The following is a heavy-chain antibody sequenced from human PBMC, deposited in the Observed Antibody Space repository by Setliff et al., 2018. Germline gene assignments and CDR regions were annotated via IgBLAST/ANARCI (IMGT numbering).Heavy chain of an antibody. Sequence: PSETLSLTCTVSGGSITTSNSYWGWIRQPPGKGLEWIAHIYYSGNTFYNPSLGSRLTISGDTSKNQFSLKLSSVTAADTAVYYCARRIVGAVDGFDIWGQGTMVTVSS. CDR1: GGSITTSNSY. J-gene: IGHJ3*02. D-gene: IGHD1-26*01. CDR2: IYYSGNT. V-gene: IGHV4-39*01. CDR3: ARRIVGAVDGFDI.